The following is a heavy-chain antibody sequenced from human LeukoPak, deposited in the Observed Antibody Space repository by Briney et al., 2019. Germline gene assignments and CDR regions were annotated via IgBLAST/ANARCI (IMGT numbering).Heavy chain of an antibody. J-gene: IGHJ6*03. V-gene: IGHV4-59*01. D-gene: IGHD6-19*01. CDR1: GGSISSYY. CDR3: ARTYSSPEYYYYYYMDV. CDR2: IYYSGST. Sequence: SETLSLTCTVSGGSISSYYWSWIRQPPGKGLEWIGYIYYSGSTNYNPSLKSRVTMSVDTSKNQFSLKLSSVTAADTAVYYCARTYSSPEYYYYYYMDVWGKGTTVTVSS.